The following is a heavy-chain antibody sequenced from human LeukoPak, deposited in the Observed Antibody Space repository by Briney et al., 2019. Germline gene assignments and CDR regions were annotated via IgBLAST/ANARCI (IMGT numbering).Heavy chain of an antibody. J-gene: IGHJ3*01. Sequence: GGSLRLSCAASGFTFSDYVISWVRQAPGKGLEWVSSISPSGDSTYYAGSVRGRFTLSRDNSKNTVYFQMNSLRAEDTAIYYCAQDWPSAVTTTPGSWGQGTMVIVSS. CDR2: ISPSGDST. D-gene: IGHD4-17*01. CDR3: AQDWPSAVTTTPGS. V-gene: IGHV3-23*01. CDR1: GFTFSDYV.